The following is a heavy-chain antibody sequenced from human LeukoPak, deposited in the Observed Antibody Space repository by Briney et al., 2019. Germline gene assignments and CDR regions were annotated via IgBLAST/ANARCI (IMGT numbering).Heavy chain of an antibody. V-gene: IGHV4-59*01. CDR2: IYYSGST. Sequence: SETLSLTCTVSGVSISSYYWSWIRQPPGKGLEWIGYIYYSGSTNYNPSLKSRVTISADTSKNQFSLKLSSVTAADTAVYYCARGSPHYYDSSGYYSNWGQGTLVTVSS. J-gene: IGHJ4*02. CDR1: GVSISSYY. CDR3: ARGSPHYYDSSGYYSN. D-gene: IGHD3-22*01.